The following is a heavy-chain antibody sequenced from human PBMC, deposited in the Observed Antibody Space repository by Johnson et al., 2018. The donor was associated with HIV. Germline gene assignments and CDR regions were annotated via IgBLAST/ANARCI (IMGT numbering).Heavy chain of an antibody. CDR3: ARDSRSSEYPEAFDI. V-gene: IGHV3-66*01. D-gene: IGHD3-22*01. J-gene: IGHJ3*02. CDR2: IYSGGST. CDR1: GFTVSSNY. Sequence: VQLVESGGGVVQPERSLRLSCAASGFTVSSNYMSWVRQAPGKGLEWVSVIYSGGSTYYADSVKGRFTISRDNSKNTLYLQMNSLRPEDTAVYYCARDSRSSEYPEAFDIWGQGTMVTVSS.